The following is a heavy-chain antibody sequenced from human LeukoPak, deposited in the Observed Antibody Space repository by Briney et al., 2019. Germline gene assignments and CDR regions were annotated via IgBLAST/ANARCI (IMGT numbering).Heavy chain of an antibody. J-gene: IGHJ6*04. CDR3: ARGAQTVTTGYYGMDV. Sequence: PGGSLRLSCAASGFTFSSYDMHWVRQAPGKGLEWVAVIWYDGSNKYYADSVKGRFTIPRDNSKNTLYLQMNSLRAEDTAVYYCARGAQTVTTGYYGMDVWGKGTTVTVSS. D-gene: IGHD4-17*01. CDR2: IWYDGSNK. V-gene: IGHV3-33*01. CDR1: GFTFSSYD.